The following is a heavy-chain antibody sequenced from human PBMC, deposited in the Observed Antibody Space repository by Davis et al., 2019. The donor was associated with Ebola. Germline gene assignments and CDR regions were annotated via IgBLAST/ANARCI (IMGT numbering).Heavy chain of an antibody. V-gene: IGHV3-7*01. CDR3: VRDLGYHVFDI. CDR1: GFTFSNYW. J-gene: IGHJ3*02. D-gene: IGHD3-16*01. CDR2: IREDGATT. Sequence: GESLKISCAVSGFTFSNYWMTWVRQSPGKGLQWVGHIREDGATTRSVESVKGRFAISRDNAKNSLFLQMNSLTAEDTALYFCVRDLGYHVFDIWGQGTMVTVSS.